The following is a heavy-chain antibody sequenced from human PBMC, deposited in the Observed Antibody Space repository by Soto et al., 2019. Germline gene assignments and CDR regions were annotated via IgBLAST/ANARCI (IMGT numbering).Heavy chain of an antibody. CDR1: VGSISSGDHY. J-gene: IGHJ5*02. CDR3: AREVIVVVPAVTTYNWFDP. D-gene: IGHD2-2*01. Sequence: TLSLTCTVSVGSISSGDHYWSWIRQHPGKGLEWIGYIFYSGSTHYSPSLKSRVTMSVDTSKNQFSLKLSSVTAADTAVYYCAREVIVVVPAVTTYNWFDPWGQGTLVTVSS. CDR2: IFYSGST. V-gene: IGHV4-31*03.